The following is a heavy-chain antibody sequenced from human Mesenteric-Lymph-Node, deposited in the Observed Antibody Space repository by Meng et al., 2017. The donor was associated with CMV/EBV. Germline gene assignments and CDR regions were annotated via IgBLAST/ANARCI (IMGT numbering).Heavy chain of an antibody. J-gene: IGHJ4*02. D-gene: IGHD1-26*01. CDR3: ARVVRTSSWEIDY. Sequence: VSGGSINSDGYYWSRIRQHPGKGLEWIGYIFYDGSTFSNPSLKSRVTISMDTSNNHFSLRLTSVTAADTAVYYCARVVRTSSWEIDYWGQGTLVTVSS. V-gene: IGHV4-31*02. CDR2: IFYDGST. CDR1: GGSINSDGYY.